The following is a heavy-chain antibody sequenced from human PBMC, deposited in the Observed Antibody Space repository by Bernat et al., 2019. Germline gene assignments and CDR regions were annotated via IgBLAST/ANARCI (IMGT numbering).Heavy chain of an antibody. CDR2: IDWDDEK. V-gene: IGHV2-70*04. J-gene: IGHJ4*02. CDR1: GFSLITSGMR. Sequence: QVTLKESGPALVKPTQTLTLTCSFSGFSLITSGMRVNWIRQPPGKALEWVARIDWDDEKFYSAPLKTRLTISKDASRNQVVLTMTNMDHRVTATYYCTRMFEEASGLLEYWGQGIPVTVSS. D-gene: IGHD3-10*01. CDR3: TRMFEEASGLLEY.